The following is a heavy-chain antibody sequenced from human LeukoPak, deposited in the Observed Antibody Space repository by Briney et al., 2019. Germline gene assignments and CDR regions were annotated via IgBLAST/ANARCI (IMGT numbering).Heavy chain of an antibody. J-gene: IGHJ6*02. D-gene: IGHD2-2*03. CDR2: IVVGSGNT. Sequence: ASVKVSFKASGFTFTSSVMQWVRQARGQRLEWIGWIVVGSGNTKYAQKLQERVTITRDMSTSTAYMELSSLRSEDTAVYYCAAVDYFYGMDVWGQGTTVTVSS. CDR3: AAVDYFYGMDV. CDR1: GFTFTSSV. V-gene: IGHV1-58*02.